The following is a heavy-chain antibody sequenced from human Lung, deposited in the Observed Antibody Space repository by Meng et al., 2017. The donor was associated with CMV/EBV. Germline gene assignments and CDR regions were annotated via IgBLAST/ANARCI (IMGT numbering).Heavy chain of an antibody. V-gene: IGHV4-39*01. CDR2: VYYTGRA. D-gene: IGHD5-18*01. CDR3: AKQGARSVETTMVPYGEFDY. CDR1: GGSISSGDYY. J-gene: IGHJ4*02. Sequence: SETLSLTCIVSGGSISSGDYYWGWIRQPPGKALEWIGSVYYTGRADYSPSLKNRVTISVDTSRNQFSLNLHSVTAADTALYYCAKQGARSVETTMVPYGEFDYWGQGALVTVSS.